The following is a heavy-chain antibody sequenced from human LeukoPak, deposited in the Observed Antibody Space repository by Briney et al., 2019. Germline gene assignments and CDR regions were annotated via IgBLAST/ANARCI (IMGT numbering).Heavy chain of an antibody. Sequence: GASVKVSCKASGGTFSSYAISWVRQAPGQGLEWMGGIIPIFGTANYAQKFQGRVTITADESTSTAYMELSSLRSEDTAVYYCARDGSSSGLIDYWGQGTLVTVSS. CDR2: IIPIFGTA. CDR3: ARDGSSSGLIDY. D-gene: IGHD6-19*01. CDR1: GGTFSSYA. V-gene: IGHV1-69*13. J-gene: IGHJ4*02.